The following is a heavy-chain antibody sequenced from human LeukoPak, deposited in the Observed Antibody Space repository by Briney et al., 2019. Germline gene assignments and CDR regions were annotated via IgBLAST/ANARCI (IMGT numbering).Heavy chain of an antibody. CDR1: GFSFSSYE. V-gene: IGHV3-48*03. CDR2: IDSSGSTI. CDR3: ARGRYSSGSESNFDY. D-gene: IGHD6-19*01. Sequence: PGGSLRLSCAASGFSFSSYEMNWVRQAPGKGLEWISHIDSSGSTIYYADSVKGRFTISRDNAKNSLYLQMNSLRAEDTAVYYCARGRYSSGSESNFDYWGQGTLVTVSS. J-gene: IGHJ4*02.